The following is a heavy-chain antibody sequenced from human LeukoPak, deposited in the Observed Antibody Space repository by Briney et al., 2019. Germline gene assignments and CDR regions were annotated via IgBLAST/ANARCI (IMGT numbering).Heavy chain of an antibody. V-gene: IGHV3-23*01. CDR3: AKGRGITMIVVVILDY. D-gene: IGHD3-22*01. Sequence: GGSLRLSCAASGFTFSNYAMSWVRQAPGKGLEWVSALSGSGDRSYYADSVKGRFTISRDNSKNTLYLQMNSLRAEDTAVYYCAKGRGITMIVVVILDYWGQGTLVTVSS. J-gene: IGHJ4*02. CDR1: GFTFSNYA. CDR2: LSGSGDRS.